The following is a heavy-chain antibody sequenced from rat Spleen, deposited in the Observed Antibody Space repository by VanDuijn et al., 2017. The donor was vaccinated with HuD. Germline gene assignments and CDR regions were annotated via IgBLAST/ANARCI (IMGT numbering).Heavy chain of an antibody. CDR3: ARHEGNSGYYFDY. CDR2: ITPSGITT. D-gene: IGHD4-3*01. J-gene: IGHJ2*01. V-gene: IGHV5-19*01. Sequence: EVELVETGGGLVLPGRSLKLSCAASGFSFSKYGMQWIRQSPTKGLQWVAAITPSGITTHYRDSMKGRFTISRENAKSTLYLQMDSLRSEDTATYYCARHEGNSGYYFDYWGQGVMVTVSS. CDR1: GFSFSKYG.